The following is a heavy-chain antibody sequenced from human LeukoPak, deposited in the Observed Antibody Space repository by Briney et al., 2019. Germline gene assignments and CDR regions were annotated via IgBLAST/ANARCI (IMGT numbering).Heavy chain of an antibody. CDR1: GFTFDDYA. D-gene: IGHD2-15*01. CDR2: ISWNSGSI. V-gene: IGHV3-9*01. CDR3: AKGGMGCSGGSCYRPHFDY. Sequence: PGRSLRLSCAASGFTFDDYAMHWVRQAPGKGLEWVSGISWNSGSIGYADSVKGRFTISRDNAKNSLYLQMNSLRAEATALYYCAKGGMGCSGGSCYRPHFDYWGQGTLVTVSS. J-gene: IGHJ4*02.